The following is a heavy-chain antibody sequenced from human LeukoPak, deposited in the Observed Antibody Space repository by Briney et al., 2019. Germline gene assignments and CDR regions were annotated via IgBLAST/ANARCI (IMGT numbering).Heavy chain of an antibody. CDR3: ARQWKAAGRSLRIFDY. V-gene: IGHV4-34*01. CDR2: INHSGST. J-gene: IGHJ4*02. D-gene: IGHD6-13*01. Sequence: PGGSLRLSCAASGFTFSSYAMSWVRQPPGKGLEWIGEINHSGSTNYNPSLKSRVTISVDTSKNQFSLKLSSVTAADTAVYYCARQWKAAGRSLRIFDYWGQGTLVTVSS. CDR1: GFTFSSYA.